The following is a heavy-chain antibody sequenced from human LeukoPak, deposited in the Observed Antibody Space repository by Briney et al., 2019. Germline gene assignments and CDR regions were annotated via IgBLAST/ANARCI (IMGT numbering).Heavy chain of an antibody. CDR3: ARRGYCSSTSCYLLYFDY. D-gene: IGHD2-2*01. CDR2: IIPIFGTA. Sequence: SSVKVSCKASGGTFSSYAISWVRQAPGQGLGWMGGIIPIFGTANYAQKFQGRVTITADESTSTAYMELSSLRSEDTAVYYCARRGYCSSTSCYLLYFDYWGQGTLVTVSS. V-gene: IGHV1-69*01. CDR1: GGTFSSYA. J-gene: IGHJ4*02.